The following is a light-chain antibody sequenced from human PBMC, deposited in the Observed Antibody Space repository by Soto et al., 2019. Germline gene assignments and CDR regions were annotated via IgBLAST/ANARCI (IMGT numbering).Light chain of an antibody. J-gene: IGKJ4*01. Sequence: IVLTQSPGTLSLSPGEVATLSCGASQTIAYNFLAWHQQKPGLAPRLLVYDASKRATGIPGRFSGSGSGTDFTLNITTLEPEDFAVYYCQHYGDSSSTFGGGTRVEI. V-gene: IGKV3D-20*01. CDR2: DAS. CDR3: QHYGDSSST. CDR1: QTIAYNF.